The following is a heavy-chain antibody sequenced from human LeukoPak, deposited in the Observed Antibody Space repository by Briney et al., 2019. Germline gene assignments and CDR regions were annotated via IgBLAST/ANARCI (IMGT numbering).Heavy chain of an antibody. Sequence: SETLSLTCTVSGGSISSGSDYWSWIRQPAGKGPEWIGRIDFRGSTNYNPSLKSRVTISIDTSKNQFSLNVSSVTAADTAVYYCARIGLGELSFLPEEAFDIWGQGTMVTVSS. CDR1: GGSISSGSDY. CDR3: ARIGLGELSFLPEEAFDI. D-gene: IGHD3-16*02. V-gene: IGHV4-61*02. CDR2: IDFRGST. J-gene: IGHJ3*02.